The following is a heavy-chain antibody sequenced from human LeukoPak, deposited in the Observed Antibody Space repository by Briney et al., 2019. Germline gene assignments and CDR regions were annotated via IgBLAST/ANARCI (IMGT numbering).Heavy chain of an antibody. CDR2: IYSGGNT. CDR1: GFTVGSIY. D-gene: IGHD4-23*01. Sequence: PGGSLRLSCAASGFTVGSIYMTWVRQAPGKGLEWASVIYSGGNTYYADSVKGGFSISREISKNTVYLQMNGLRAEDTAVYFCARLVTGTTVINSGWFDPWGQGTLVTVSS. CDR3: ARLVTGTTVINSGWFDP. J-gene: IGHJ5*02. V-gene: IGHV3-66*04.